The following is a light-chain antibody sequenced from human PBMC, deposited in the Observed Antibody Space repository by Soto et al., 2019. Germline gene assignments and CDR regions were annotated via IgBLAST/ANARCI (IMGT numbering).Light chain of an antibody. CDR2: GGS. V-gene: IGLV1-40*01. CDR3: QSYDRSLSGTV. Sequence: QSALTQPPSVSGAPGQRVTISCTGSSSNIGAGYDVHWYQHQPGTAPKLLIYGGSSRPSGVPDRFSGSKSGTSASLAITGLQAEDEADYYCQSYDRSLSGTVFGTGTKV. CDR1: SSNIGAGYD. J-gene: IGLJ1*01.